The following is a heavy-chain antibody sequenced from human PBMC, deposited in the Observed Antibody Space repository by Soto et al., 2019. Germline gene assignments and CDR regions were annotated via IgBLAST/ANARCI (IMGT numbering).Heavy chain of an antibody. V-gene: IGHV5-10-1*01. J-gene: IGHJ4*02. CDR2: INPSDSYT. CDR1: GYSFTSYW. D-gene: IGHD2-2*02. Sequence: LKISCQGSGYSFTSYWIGWVRQRPGKGLEWMGRINPSDSYTTYSPSFQGHVTISTDKSFSTAYLQRSGLKASDTAMYYCARLGYCTGTSCYTFDSWGQGTLVTSPQ. CDR3: ARLGYCTGTSCYTFDS.